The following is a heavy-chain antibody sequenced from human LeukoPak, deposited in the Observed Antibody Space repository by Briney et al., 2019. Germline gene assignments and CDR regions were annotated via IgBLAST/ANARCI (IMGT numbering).Heavy chain of an antibody. CDR2: ISAYNGNT. D-gene: IGHD1-26*01. J-gene: IGHJ3*02. V-gene: IGHV1-18*01. CDR1: GYTFTTYG. CDR3: ARDSYSGSYCRAFDI. Sequence: ASVKVSCKASGYTFTTYGISWVRQAPGQGLEWMGWISAYNGNTNYAQNLQGRVTMTTDTSTSTAYMELRSLRSDDTAVYYRARDSYSGSYCRAFDIWGQGTMVTVSS.